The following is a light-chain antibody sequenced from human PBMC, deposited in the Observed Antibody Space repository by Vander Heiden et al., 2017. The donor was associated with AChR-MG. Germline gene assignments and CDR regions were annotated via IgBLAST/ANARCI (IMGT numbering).Light chain of an antibody. CDR3: QSYDSSLSGSNV. Sequence: QSVLTQPPSVSGAPGQRVTISCHGSSSNIGAGYDVHWYQQLPGTAPKLLIYGNSNRPSGVPDRFSGSKSGTSASLAITGLQAEDEADYYCQSYDSSLSGSNVFGGGTKLTVL. V-gene: IGLV1-40*01. CDR1: SSNIGAGYD. J-gene: IGLJ3*02. CDR2: GNS.